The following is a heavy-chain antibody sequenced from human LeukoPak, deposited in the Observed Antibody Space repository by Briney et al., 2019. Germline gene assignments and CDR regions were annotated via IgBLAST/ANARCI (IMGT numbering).Heavy chain of an antibody. D-gene: IGHD5-18*01. J-gene: IGHJ4*02. CDR1: GYTFTGYY. CDR2: INPDSGGT. V-gene: IGHV1-2*02. CDR3: ARIGGYSYGAYYFDY. Sequence: ASVKVSCKASGYTFTGYYMHWVRPAPGQGLEWMGWINPDSGGTNYAQKFQGRVTMTRDTSISTAYMELSRLRSDDTAVYYCARIGGYSYGAYYFDYWGQGTLVTVSS.